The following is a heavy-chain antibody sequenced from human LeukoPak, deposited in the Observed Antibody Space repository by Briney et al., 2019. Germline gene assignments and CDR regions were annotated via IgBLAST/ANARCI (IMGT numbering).Heavy chain of an antibody. Sequence: GSSVKVSCKASGSTFTGYYMHWVRQAPGQGLEWMGWINPNSGGTNYAQKFQGRVTMTRDTSISTAYMELSRLRSDDTAVYYCARDRTYRGVIMSENWFDPWGQGTLVTVSS. D-gene: IGHD3-10*01. CDR2: INPNSGGT. CDR1: GSTFTGYY. CDR3: ARDRTYRGVIMSENWFDP. J-gene: IGHJ5*02. V-gene: IGHV1-2*02.